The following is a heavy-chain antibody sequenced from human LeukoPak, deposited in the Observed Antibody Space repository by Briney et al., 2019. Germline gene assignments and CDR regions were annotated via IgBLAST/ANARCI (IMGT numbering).Heavy chain of an antibody. J-gene: IGHJ3*02. Sequence: PSETLSLTCAVYGGSFSGYYWSWIRQPPGKGLEWIGEINHSGSTNYNPSLKSRVTISVDTSKNQFSLKLSSVTAADTAVYYCAKDPSYGYDAFDIWGQGTMVTVSS. V-gene: IGHV4-34*01. CDR2: INHSGST. D-gene: IGHD6-25*01. CDR1: GGSFSGYY. CDR3: AKDPSYGYDAFDI.